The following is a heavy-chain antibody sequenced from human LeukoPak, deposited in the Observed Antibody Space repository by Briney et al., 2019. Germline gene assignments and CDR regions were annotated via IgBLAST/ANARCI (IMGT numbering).Heavy chain of an antibody. CDR3: ASLKNYYDSSGYLVTDAFDI. V-gene: IGHV1-18*01. D-gene: IGHD3-22*01. Sequence: ASVKVSCKASGYTFTSHGINWVRQAPGQGLEWMGWISGYNGNTNYAQKLQGRVTMTTDTSTSTAYMELRSLKSDDTAVYYCASLKNYYDSSGYLVTDAFDIWGQGTMVTVSS. CDR1: GYTFTSHG. J-gene: IGHJ3*02. CDR2: ISGYNGNT.